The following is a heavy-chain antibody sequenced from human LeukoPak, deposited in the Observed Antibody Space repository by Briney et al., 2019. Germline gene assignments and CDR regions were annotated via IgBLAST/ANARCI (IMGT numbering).Heavy chain of an antibody. V-gene: IGHV4-39*01. Sequence: SETLSLTCTVSGGSISSSSYYWGWIRQPPGKGLEWIGSIYYSGSTYYNPSLKSRVTISVDTSKNQFSLKLSSVTAADTAVYYCARGSAFDIWGQGTMVTVSS. CDR2: IYYSGST. CDR1: GGSISSSSYY. J-gene: IGHJ3*02. CDR3: ARGSAFDI.